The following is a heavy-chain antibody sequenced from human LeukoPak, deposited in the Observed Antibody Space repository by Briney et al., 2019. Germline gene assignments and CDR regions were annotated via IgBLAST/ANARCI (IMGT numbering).Heavy chain of an antibody. CDR2: MNPNSGNT. V-gene: IGHV1-8*01. J-gene: IGHJ5*02. CDR1: GYTFTSYD. Sequence: ASVKVSCKASGYTFTSYDINWVRQATGQGLEWMGWMNPNSGNTGYAQKFQGRVTMTRNTSISTAYLELSSLRSEDTAVYYCARQMGYSSSWYAPGWFDPWGQGTLVTVSS. CDR3: ARQMGYSSSWYAPGWFDP. D-gene: IGHD6-13*01.